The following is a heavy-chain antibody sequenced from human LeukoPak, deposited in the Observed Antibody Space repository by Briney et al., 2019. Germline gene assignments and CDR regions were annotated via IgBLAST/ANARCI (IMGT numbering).Heavy chain of an antibody. CDR2: IASDGIDK. Sequence: PGGSLRLSCVASGFAFSSLGMHWVRQAPDKGLEWVGGIASDGIDKRYADSVKGRLILSRDNSRNTVYLQLDSLRTEDTAVYYCAKGRQYSFDYLIDYWGGGTLVAVSS. CDR1: GFAFSSLG. D-gene: IGHD3-9*01. J-gene: IGHJ4*02. V-gene: IGHV3-30*18. CDR3: AKGRQYSFDYLIDY.